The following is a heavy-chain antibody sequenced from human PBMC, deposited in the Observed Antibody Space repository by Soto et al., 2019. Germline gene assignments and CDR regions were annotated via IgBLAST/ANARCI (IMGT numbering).Heavy chain of an antibody. J-gene: IGHJ5*02. V-gene: IGHV4-59*01. CDR1: GGSISSYY. CDR2: IYYSGST. CDR3: ARDRIVVVHAAKGENWLDP. Sequence: SETLSLTCTVSGGSISSYYWSWIRQPPGKGLEWIGYIYYSGSTNYNPSLKSRVTISVDTSKNQFSLKLSSVTAADTAVYYCARDRIVVVHAAKGENWLDPWGQGTLVTVYS. D-gene: IGHD2-2*01.